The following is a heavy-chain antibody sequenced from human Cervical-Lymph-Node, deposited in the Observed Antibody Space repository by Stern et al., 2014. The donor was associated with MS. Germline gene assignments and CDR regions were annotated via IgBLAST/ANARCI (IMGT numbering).Heavy chain of an antibody. J-gene: IGHJ4*02. Sequence: QVQLVQSGAEVRKPGASVKVSCKASGYTFTSNYMHLVRQAPGQGLEWMGIIIPSVGSTSYAQKYQGRLTMTRDTSTSTVYMELSSLRSEGTAVYYCAGGHTFDNWGQGTLVTVSS. CDR2: IIPSVGST. V-gene: IGHV1-46*01. CDR3: AGGHTFDN. CDR1: GYTFTSNY.